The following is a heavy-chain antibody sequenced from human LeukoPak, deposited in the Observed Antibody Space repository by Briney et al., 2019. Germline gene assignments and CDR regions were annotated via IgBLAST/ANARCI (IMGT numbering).Heavy chain of an antibody. CDR2: IYHSGST. CDR1: GYSISSGYY. CDR3: ARASGYDLYYYYYGMDV. Sequence: PSETLSLTCAVSGYSISSGYYWGWIRQPPGKGLEWIGRIYHSGSTYYNPSLKSRVTISVDTSKNQFSLKLSSVTAADTAVYYCARASGYDLYYYYYGMDVWGKGTTVTVSS. D-gene: IGHD5-12*01. J-gene: IGHJ6*04. V-gene: IGHV4-38-2*01.